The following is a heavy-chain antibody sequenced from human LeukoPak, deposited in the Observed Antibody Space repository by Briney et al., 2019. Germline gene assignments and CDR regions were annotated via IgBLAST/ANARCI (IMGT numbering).Heavy chain of an antibody. CDR2: FDPDDGET. Sequence: GASVKVSCKVSGYSLTELSMHWVRQAPGKGLEWMGGFDPDDGETPLFAQKFQGRVSLTEDTSTDTAYMELSSLSSEDTAVYYCATGTIYCSSCSDDYWAQGTLVTVSS. CDR3: ATGTIYCSSCSDDY. V-gene: IGHV1-24*01. CDR1: GYSLTELS. D-gene: IGHD2-2*01. J-gene: IGHJ4*02.